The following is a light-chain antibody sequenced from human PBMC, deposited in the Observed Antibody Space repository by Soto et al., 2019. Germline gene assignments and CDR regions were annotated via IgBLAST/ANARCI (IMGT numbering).Light chain of an antibody. CDR3: QQLNSYPLFT. CDR2: AAS. V-gene: IGKV1-9*01. Sequence: DIQLTQSPSFLSASVGDRVTITCRASQGITNYLAWYQQKPGKAPNLLIYAASTLQSGVPSRFSGSGSGTEFTLTISSLQPEDFATYYCQQLNSYPLFTFGPGTKVDIK. CDR1: QGITNY. J-gene: IGKJ3*01.